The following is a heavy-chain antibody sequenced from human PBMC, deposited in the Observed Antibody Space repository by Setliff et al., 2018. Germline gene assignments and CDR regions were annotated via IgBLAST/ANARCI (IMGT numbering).Heavy chain of an antibody. CDR1: GYIFNSYG. V-gene: IGHV1-18*01. CDR3: ARDSPTVVTHIRAFDI. Sequence: ASVKVSCKASGYIFNSYGIAWVRQAPGQGREWMGWISPYNGKTNHAQNLQGRVTMTTDTSTSTAYMELRSLSSDDTAVYYCARDSPTVVTHIRAFDIWGQGTMVNVSS. CDR2: ISPYNGKT. J-gene: IGHJ3*02. D-gene: IGHD4-17*01.